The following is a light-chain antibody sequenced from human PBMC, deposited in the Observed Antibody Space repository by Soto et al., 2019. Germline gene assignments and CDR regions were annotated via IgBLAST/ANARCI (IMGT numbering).Light chain of an antibody. CDR2: DVS. V-gene: IGLV2-14*01. Sequence: QSALTQPASVSGSPGQSITISCTGTSXDVGGYNYVSWYQQHPGKAPKLMIYDVSNRPSGVSNRFSGSKSGNTASLTISGLQAEDEADYYCSSYRSSDTLEVFGTGTKVTVL. J-gene: IGLJ1*01. CDR1: SXDVGGYNY. CDR3: SSYRSSDTLEV.